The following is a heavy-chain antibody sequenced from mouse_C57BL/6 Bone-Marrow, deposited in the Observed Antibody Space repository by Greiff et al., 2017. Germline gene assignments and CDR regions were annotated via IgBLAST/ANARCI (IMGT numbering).Heavy chain of an antibody. Sequence: QVQLQQPGAELVKPGASVKLSCKASGYTFTSYWMHWVKQRPGQGLEWIGMIHPNSGSTNYNEKFKSKATLTVDKSSSTAYMQLSSLTSEYSAVYYCARNYYGSSYYFDYWGQGTTLTVSS. CDR3: ARNYYGSSYYFDY. CDR1: GYTFTSYW. D-gene: IGHD1-1*01. CDR2: IHPNSGST. J-gene: IGHJ2*01. V-gene: IGHV1-64*01.